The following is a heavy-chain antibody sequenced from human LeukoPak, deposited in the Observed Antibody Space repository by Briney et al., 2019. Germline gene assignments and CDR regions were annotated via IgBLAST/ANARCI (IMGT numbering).Heavy chain of an antibody. CDR1: GFILSSNW. CDR2: IKQDGSEK. V-gene: IGHV3-7*01. Sequence: GGSLRLSCAGSGFILSSNWMSWVRQVPGKGLEWVANIKQDGSEKYYVDSVKGRFTLSRDNAKNSVFLQMNSLRAEDSAVYYCAIIGDHTNAFDIWGQGTMVTVSS. D-gene: IGHD7-27*01. J-gene: IGHJ3*02. CDR3: AIIGDHTNAFDI.